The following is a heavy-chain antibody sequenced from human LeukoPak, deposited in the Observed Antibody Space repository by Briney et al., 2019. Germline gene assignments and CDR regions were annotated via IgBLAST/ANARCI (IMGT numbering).Heavy chain of an antibody. CDR1: VYSFANYG. D-gene: IGHD3-10*01. J-gene: IGHJ1*01. V-gene: IGHV1-3*04. Sequence: GASVKVACKSSVYSFANYGMHWVRQAPRQRLEWVGWINTGNGNTKSSEKFQDRVALTRDTSASTAYMELNSLSSEDTAVYYCARVPLSDASGRYYSHWGQGTLVTVSS. CDR2: INTGNGNT. CDR3: ARVPLSDASGRYYSH.